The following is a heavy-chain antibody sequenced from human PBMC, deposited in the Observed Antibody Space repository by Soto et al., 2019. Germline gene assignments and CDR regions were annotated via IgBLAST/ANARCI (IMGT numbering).Heavy chain of an antibody. CDR2: ISYDGSNK. D-gene: IGHD4-17*01. Sequence: QVQLVESGGGVVQPGRSLRLSCAASGFTFSSYAMHWVRQAPGKGLEWVAVISYDGSNKYYADSAKGRFTISRDNSKNTLYLQMNSLRAEDTAVYYCARDRSTVTTWEYFQHWGQGTLVTVSS. V-gene: IGHV3-30-3*01. J-gene: IGHJ1*01. CDR1: GFTFSSYA. CDR3: ARDRSTVTTWEYFQH.